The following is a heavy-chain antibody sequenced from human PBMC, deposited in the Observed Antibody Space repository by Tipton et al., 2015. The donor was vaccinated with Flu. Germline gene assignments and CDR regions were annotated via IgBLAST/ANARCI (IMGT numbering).Heavy chain of an antibody. D-gene: IGHD2-15*01. Sequence: LVQPSETLSLTCAVSGYSISSGYYWAWIRQAPGKGLEWLGSMYHSGNTYSNPSLKSRVTISVDTSKNHFSLKLNSVTAADTAVYYYAREGGGSLDYWGQGTLVTVSS. CDR1: GYSISSGYY. V-gene: IGHV4-38-2*02. J-gene: IGHJ4*02. CDR2: MYHSGNT. CDR3: AREGGGSLDY.